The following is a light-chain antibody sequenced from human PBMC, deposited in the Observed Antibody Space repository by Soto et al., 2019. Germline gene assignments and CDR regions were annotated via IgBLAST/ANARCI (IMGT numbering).Light chain of an antibody. J-gene: IGLJ3*02. CDR2: EVS. CDR1: SSDVGYDNY. CDR3: TSHTASSTWV. Sequence: QSALTQPASVSGSPGQSITISCTGTSSDVGYDNYVSWFQQHPGKAPKLMIYEVSRRPSGVSNRFSGSKSANTASLTISGLQAEDEADYYRTSHTASSTWVFGGGTKVTVL. V-gene: IGLV2-14*01.